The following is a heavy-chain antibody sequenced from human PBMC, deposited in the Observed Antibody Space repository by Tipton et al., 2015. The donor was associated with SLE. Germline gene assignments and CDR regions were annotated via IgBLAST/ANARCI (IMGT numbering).Heavy chain of an antibody. J-gene: IGHJ6*03. CDR3: ARARSDDTFWTDYFYFFYYSDV. CDR2: IFNTGTT. D-gene: IGHD3/OR15-3a*01. Sequence: TLSLTCTVSGDSVSSTNYYWAWIRQLPGKGLEWVGTIFNTGTTYYNSSLQSRVAISADTSKNQFSLTLMSVTGADTAAYFCARARSDDTFWTDYFYFFYYSDVWGKGTTVTVSS. V-gene: IGHV4-39*07. CDR1: GDSVSSTNYY.